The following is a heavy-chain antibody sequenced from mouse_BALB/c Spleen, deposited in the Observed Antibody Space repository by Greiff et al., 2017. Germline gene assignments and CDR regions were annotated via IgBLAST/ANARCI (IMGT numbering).Heavy chain of an antibody. CDR3: ASLFDY. J-gene: IGHJ2*01. Sequence: QVQLQQSGAELARPGASVKMSCKASGYTFTNYTMHWVKQRPGQGLEWIGYINPSSGYTNYNQKFKDKATLTADKSSSTAYMQLSSLTSEDSAVYYCASLFDYWGQGTTLTVSS. CDR2: INPSSGYT. V-gene: IGHV1-4*01. CDR1: GYTFTNYT.